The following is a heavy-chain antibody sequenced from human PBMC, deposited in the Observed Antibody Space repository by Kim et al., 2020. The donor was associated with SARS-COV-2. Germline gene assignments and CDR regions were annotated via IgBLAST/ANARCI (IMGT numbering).Heavy chain of an antibody. CDR2: STI. Sequence: STIDYADSVKGRFTISSDNAKNTLFLQMHSLRVEDTAVYYCTTAGNFRFDSWGQGTLVTVSS. V-gene: IGHV3-74*01. D-gene: IGHD1-7*01. J-gene: IGHJ5*01. CDR3: TTAGNFRFDS.